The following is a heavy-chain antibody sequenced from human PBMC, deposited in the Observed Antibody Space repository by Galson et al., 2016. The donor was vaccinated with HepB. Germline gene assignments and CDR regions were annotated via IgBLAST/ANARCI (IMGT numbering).Heavy chain of an antibody. CDR1: GFIFKNHA. CDR2: SWHDGSRQ. CDR3: ARNTVGYSLDY. V-gene: IGHV3-33*03. D-gene: IGHD3-22*01. J-gene: IGHJ4*02. Sequence: SPRLSCAVSGFIFKNHAMHWVRQAPGGGLEWVAISWHDGSRQFHAESVKGRFAISRDNSKNTLFLQMSSLRAEDTALYFCARNTVGYSLDYWGLGTLVIVS.